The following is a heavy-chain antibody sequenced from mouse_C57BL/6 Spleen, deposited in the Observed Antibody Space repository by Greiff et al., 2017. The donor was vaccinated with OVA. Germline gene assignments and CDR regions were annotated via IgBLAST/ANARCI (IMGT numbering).Heavy chain of an antibody. CDR2: IYPGSGST. J-gene: IGHJ4*01. D-gene: IGHD2-5*01. CDR1: GYTFTSYW. V-gene: IGHV1-55*01. CDR3: ARPYSNYFFRDY. Sequence: VQLQQPGAELVKPGASVKMSCKASGYTFTSYWITWVKQRPGQGLEWIGDIYPGSGSTNYNEKFKSKATLTVCTSSSTAYMQLSSLTSEDSAVYYCARPYSNYFFRDYWGQGTSVTVSS.